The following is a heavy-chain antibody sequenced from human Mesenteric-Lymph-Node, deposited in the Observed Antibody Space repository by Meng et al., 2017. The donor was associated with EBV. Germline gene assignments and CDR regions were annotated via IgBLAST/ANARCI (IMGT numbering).Heavy chain of an antibody. Sequence: QVQLQQWGAGLLKPSETLSLTCGVYGGSLSGYYWNWIRQPPGKGLEWIGDINHGGSTSYNPSLKSRVTISVDTSKNEFSLKMTSVTAADMAVYYCARDRHFDPWGQGTLVTVSS. CDR3: ARDRHFDP. CDR2: INHGGST. V-gene: IGHV4-34*01. J-gene: IGHJ5*02. CDR1: GGSLSGYY.